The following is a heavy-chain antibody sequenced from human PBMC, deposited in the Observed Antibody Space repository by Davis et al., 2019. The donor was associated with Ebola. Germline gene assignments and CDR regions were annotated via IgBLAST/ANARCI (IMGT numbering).Heavy chain of an antibody. Sequence: GESLKISCAASGFTFSSYGMHWVRQAPGKGLEWVAVISYDGSNKYYADSVKGRFTISRDNSKNTLYLQMNSLRAEDTAVYYCAKVVQGIWSQGTLVTVSS. CDR2: ISYDGSNK. J-gene: IGHJ4*02. CDR1: GFTFSSYG. V-gene: IGHV3-30*18. D-gene: IGHD1-1*01. CDR3: AKVVQGI.